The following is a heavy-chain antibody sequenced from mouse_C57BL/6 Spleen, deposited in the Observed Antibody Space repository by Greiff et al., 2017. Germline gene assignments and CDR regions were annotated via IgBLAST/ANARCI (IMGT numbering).Heavy chain of an antibody. D-gene: IGHD4-1*01. CDR1: GFTFSDYG. CDR2: ISSGSSTI. V-gene: IGHV5-17*01. J-gene: IGHJ1*03. Sequence: EVKLVESGGGLVKPGGSLKLSCAASGFTFSDYGMHWVRQAPEKGLEWVAYISSGSSTIYYADTVKGRFTITRDNAKNTLFLQMTSLRSEDTAMYYCALGDWYFDVWGTGTTVTVSS. CDR3: ALGDWYFDV.